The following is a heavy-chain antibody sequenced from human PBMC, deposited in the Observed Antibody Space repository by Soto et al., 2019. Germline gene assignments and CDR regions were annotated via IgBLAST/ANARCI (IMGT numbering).Heavy chain of an antibody. Sequence: GGSLRLSCEAAGFSFRNYAMAWVRQAPGNGLEWVSAITSNGIGTYYPDSVKGRFTISRDNSANTLFLQMNSLRAEDTAVYYCPSKVYGSGTYYKSLKDWFDPWGQGTLVTVSS. CDR2: ITSNGIGT. CDR3: PSKVYGSGTYYKSLKDWFDP. CDR1: GFSFRNYA. D-gene: IGHD3-10*01. J-gene: IGHJ5*02. V-gene: IGHV3-23*01.